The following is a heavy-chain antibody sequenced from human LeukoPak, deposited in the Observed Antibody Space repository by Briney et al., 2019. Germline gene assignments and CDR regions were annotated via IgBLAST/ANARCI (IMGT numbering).Heavy chain of an antibody. D-gene: IGHD6-25*01. CDR3: ARVSSGWHGYLDY. CDR2: INAGNGNA. CDR1: GYTFTSYA. Sequence: ASVKVSCTASGYTFTSYAMHWVRPAPGQRLEWMGWINAGNGNATYTQKFQDRVTFTRDTSASTAYMDLSSLRSEDTAVYYCARVSSGWHGYLDYWGQGTPVTVSS. J-gene: IGHJ4*02. V-gene: IGHV1-3*01.